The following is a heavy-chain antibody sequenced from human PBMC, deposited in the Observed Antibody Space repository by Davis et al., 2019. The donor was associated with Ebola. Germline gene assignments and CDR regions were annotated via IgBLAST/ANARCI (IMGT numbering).Heavy chain of an antibody. V-gene: IGHV3-30*04. Sequence: GESLKISCAASGFTFSSYAMHWVRQAPGKGLEWVAVISYDGSNKYYADSVKGRFTISRDNAKNSLYLQMNSLRDEDTAVYYCARADYGSGSSYGMDVWGKGTTVTVSS. D-gene: IGHD3-10*01. J-gene: IGHJ6*04. CDR2: ISYDGSNK. CDR1: GFTFSSYA. CDR3: ARADYGSGSSYGMDV.